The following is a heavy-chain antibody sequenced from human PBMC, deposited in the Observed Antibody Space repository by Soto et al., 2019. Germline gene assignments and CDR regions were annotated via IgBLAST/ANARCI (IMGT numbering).Heavy chain of an antibody. Sequence: QVQLVQSGAEVKKPGASVKVSCKASGYTFTSYDINWVRQATGQGLEWMGWMNPNSGNTGYAQKFQGRVTMTRNTSRSTAYMELSSLRSEDTAVYYCARGGLRYFDCVAAVLGMDVWGKGTTVTVSS. CDR1: GYTFTSYD. V-gene: IGHV1-8*01. J-gene: IGHJ6*03. D-gene: IGHD3-9*01. CDR2: MNPNSGNT. CDR3: ARGGLRYFDCVAAVLGMDV.